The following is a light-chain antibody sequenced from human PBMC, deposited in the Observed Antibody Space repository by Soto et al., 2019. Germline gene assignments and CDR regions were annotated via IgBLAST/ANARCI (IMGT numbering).Light chain of an antibody. J-gene: IGKJ1*01. CDR2: AAS. V-gene: IGKV1-39*01. CDR3: QQSYTTPQT. Sequence: DIQMTQSPSSLSASVGDRVTITCRASQSISSFLNWYQQKPGKAPKLLIHAASSLHSGVPSRFSGSGSGTDFTLTISSQQPEDFATYYCQQSYTTPQTFGQGTKVEI. CDR1: QSISSF.